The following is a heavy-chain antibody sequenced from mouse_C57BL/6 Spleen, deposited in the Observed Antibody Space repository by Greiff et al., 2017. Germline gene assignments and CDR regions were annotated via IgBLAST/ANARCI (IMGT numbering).Heavy chain of an antibody. Sequence: VQLQQSGPELVKPGASVKISCKASGYAFSSSWMNWVKQRPGEGLEWIGRIYPGDGDTNYNGKFKGKATLTADKSSSTAYMQLSSLTSEDSAVYFCARDANWAFAYWGQGTLVTVSA. CDR2: IYPGDGDT. J-gene: IGHJ3*01. D-gene: IGHD4-1*01. CDR3: ARDANWAFAY. CDR1: GYAFSSSW. V-gene: IGHV1-82*01.